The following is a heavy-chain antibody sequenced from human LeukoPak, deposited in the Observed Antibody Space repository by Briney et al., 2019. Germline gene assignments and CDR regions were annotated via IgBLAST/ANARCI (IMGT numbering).Heavy chain of an antibody. CDR3: GRAHRDAYDSPGKVDY. Sequence: SETLSLTCTVSGGSIRSDNYYWSWIHQPPGKGLEWIGYIHYTGSTYYNPSLRSRITTSVDTSKNQFSLKLGSVTAADTAVYYCGRAHRDAYDSPGKVDYWGQGALVTVSS. D-gene: IGHD5-24*01. J-gene: IGHJ4*02. V-gene: IGHV4-30-4*01. CDR2: IHYTGST. CDR1: GGSIRSDNYY.